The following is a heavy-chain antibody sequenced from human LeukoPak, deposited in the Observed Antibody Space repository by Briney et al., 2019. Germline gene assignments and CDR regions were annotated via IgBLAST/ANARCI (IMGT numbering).Heavy chain of an antibody. D-gene: IGHD6-19*01. CDR2: IYHSGST. Sequence: SETLSLTCTVSGYSISSGYYWGWIRQPPGKGLEWIGSIYHSGSTYYNPSLKSRVTISVDTSKNQFSLKLSSVTAADTAVYYCAKVTDSSGWYHGINWFDPWGQGTLVTVSS. CDR3: AKVTDSSGWYHGINWFDP. CDR1: GYSISSGYY. J-gene: IGHJ5*02. V-gene: IGHV4-38-2*02.